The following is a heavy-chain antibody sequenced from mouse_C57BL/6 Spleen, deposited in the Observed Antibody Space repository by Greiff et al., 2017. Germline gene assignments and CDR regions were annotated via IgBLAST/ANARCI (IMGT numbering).Heavy chain of an antibody. Sequence: EVKLQESGPGLVKPSQTVFLTCTVTGISITTGNYRWSWIRQFPGNKLEWIGYIYYSGTITYNPSLTSRTTITRDTPKNQFFLEMNSLTAEYTATYYCARDVSSTYYAMDYWGQGTSVTVSS. CDR3: ARDVSSTYYAMDY. J-gene: IGHJ4*01. CDR2: IYYSGTI. CDR1: GISITTGNYR. D-gene: IGHD1-1*01. V-gene: IGHV3-5*01.